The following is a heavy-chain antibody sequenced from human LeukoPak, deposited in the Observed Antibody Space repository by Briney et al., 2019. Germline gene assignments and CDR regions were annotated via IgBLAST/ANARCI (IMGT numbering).Heavy chain of an antibody. CDR2: ISSSCSTI. Sequence: GGSLRLSCAASGFTFSSYEMNWVRQAPGKGLEWVSYISSSCSTIYYADSVKGRFTISRDNAKNSLYLQMNSLRADDTAVYYCAREYSSSWSNAFDIWGQGTMVTVSS. D-gene: IGHD6-13*01. V-gene: IGHV3-48*03. CDR1: GFTFSSYE. CDR3: AREYSSSWSNAFDI. J-gene: IGHJ3*02.